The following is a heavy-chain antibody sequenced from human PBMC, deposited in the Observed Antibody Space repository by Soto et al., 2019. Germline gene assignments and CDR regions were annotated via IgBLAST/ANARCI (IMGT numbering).Heavy chain of an antibody. CDR1: GYIFTSYD. V-gene: IGHV1-18*01. Sequence: GASVKVSCKASGYIFTSYDISWVRQAPGQGLEYMGWISAYNGNTNYVQKFQARVTMTRDTSTSTAYMELRSLRSDDTAVYFCARISVRDVVVVASRIDWFDPWGQGTLVTVSS. CDR2: ISAYNGNT. J-gene: IGHJ5*02. CDR3: ARISVRDVVVVASRIDWFDP. D-gene: IGHD2-15*01.